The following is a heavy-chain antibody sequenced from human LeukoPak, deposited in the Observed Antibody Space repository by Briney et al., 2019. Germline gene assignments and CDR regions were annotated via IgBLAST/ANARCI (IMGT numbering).Heavy chain of an antibody. J-gene: IGHJ5*02. CDR1: GYTFTGYY. CDR3: ARESFLAWFDP. Sequence: ASVKVSCKASGYTFTGYYIHWVRQAPGQGFEWLGSIHPDNGGTKSAQKFQGRVTMARDTSISTAYMELTRLTSDDTAVYYCARESFLAWFDPWGPGTLVTVSS. V-gene: IGHV1-2*02. CDR2: IHPDNGGT. D-gene: IGHD2/OR15-2a*01.